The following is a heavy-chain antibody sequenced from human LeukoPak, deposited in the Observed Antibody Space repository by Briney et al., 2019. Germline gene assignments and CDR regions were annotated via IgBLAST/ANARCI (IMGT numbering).Heavy chain of an antibody. CDR3: ARDLTPGGKVVAGTKHNWFDP. D-gene: IGHD6-19*01. J-gene: IGHJ5*02. CDR1: GGSINSYY. V-gene: IGHV4-59*12. Sequence: SETLSLTCTVSGGSINSYYWSWIRQPPGKGLEWIGYIYYSGYTNYNPSLKSRVTISVDTSKNQFSLKLSSVTAADTAVYYCARDLTPGGKVVAGTKHNWFDPWGQGTLVTVSS. CDR2: IYYSGYT.